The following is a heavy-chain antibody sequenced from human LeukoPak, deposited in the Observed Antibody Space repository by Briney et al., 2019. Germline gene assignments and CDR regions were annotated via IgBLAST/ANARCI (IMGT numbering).Heavy chain of an antibody. Sequence: GGSLRLSCAASGFIFNIYAMHWVRRAPGKGLEWVAVISYDGSDKDYADSVKGRFTISRDNPKNTLHLQMDSLRAEDTAVYYCAREVATTSDYWGQGTLVTVSS. V-gene: IGHV3-30*04. J-gene: IGHJ4*02. CDR3: AREVATTSDY. CDR1: GFIFNIYA. CDR2: ISYDGSDK. D-gene: IGHD5-12*01.